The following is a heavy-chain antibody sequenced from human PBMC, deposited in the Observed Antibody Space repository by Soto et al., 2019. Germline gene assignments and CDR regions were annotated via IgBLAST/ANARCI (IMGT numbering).Heavy chain of an antibody. CDR3: ARHGYCSGGSCYSDGVGNFDY. CDR1: GGSISSGGYS. D-gene: IGHD2-15*01. J-gene: IGHJ4*02. Sequence: SETLSLTCAVSGGSISSGGYSWSWIRQPPGKGLEWIGYIYHSGSTYYNPSLKSRVTISVDRSKNQFSLKLSSVTAADTAVYYCARHGYCSGGSCYSDGVGNFDYWGQGTLVTVSS. CDR2: IYHSGST. V-gene: IGHV4-30-2*01.